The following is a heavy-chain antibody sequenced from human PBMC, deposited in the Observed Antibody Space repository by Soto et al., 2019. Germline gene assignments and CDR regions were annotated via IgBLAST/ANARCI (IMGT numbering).Heavy chain of an antibody. CDR1: GLTFSNVW. V-gene: IGHV3-15*01. Sequence: EVQLVESGGGLVKPGGSLRLSCAASGLTFSNVWMSWVRQAPGKGLEWVGRMRSKADGGATDYAAPVKGRFTISRDDSKNTLYLQMSSLKTDDTALYYCTTTRDPNDYWGQGTLVTVSS. CDR3: TTTRDPNDY. J-gene: IGHJ4*02. CDR2: MRSKADGGAT.